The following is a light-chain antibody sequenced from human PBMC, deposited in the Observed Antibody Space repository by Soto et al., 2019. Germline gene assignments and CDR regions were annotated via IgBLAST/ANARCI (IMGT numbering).Light chain of an antibody. CDR3: QQYNSYST. Sequence: DIQMTQSPSTLSASVGDRVTMTCRASQSISTWLAWYQQKPGKAPKLLIYKASSLESGVPSRFSGSGSGTEFTLTISSLQPDDFATYYRQQYNSYSTFGQGTKVEIK. CDR1: QSISTW. V-gene: IGKV1-5*03. J-gene: IGKJ1*01. CDR2: KAS.